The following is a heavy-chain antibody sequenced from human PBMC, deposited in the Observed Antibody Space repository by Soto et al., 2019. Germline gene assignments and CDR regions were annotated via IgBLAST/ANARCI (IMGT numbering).Heavy chain of an antibody. D-gene: IGHD3-10*01. Sequence: QVQLVESGGGVVQPGRSLRLSCAASGFTFSSYGMHWVRQAPGKGLEWVAVISYDGSNKYYADSVKGRFTISRDNSKNPLYLQMNSLRAEDTAVYYCAKDAPIPSTMVRGVELGGGMDVWGQGTTVTVSS. J-gene: IGHJ6*02. V-gene: IGHV3-30*18. CDR3: AKDAPIPSTMVRGVELGGGMDV. CDR2: ISYDGSNK. CDR1: GFTFSSYG.